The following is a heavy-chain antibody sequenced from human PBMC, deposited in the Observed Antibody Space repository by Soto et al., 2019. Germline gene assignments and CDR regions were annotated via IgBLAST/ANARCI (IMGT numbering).Heavy chain of an antibody. V-gene: IGHV1-3*01. CDR1: GYAFTSYA. Sequence: GASVKVSCKASGYAFTSYAMHWVRQAPGQRLEWMGWINAGNGNTKYSQKFQGRVTITRDTSASTAYMELSSLRSEDTAVYYCARDRGSSSVWFDPWGQGTLVTVSS. D-gene: IGHD6-6*01. CDR3: ARDRGSSSVWFDP. J-gene: IGHJ5*02. CDR2: INAGNGNT.